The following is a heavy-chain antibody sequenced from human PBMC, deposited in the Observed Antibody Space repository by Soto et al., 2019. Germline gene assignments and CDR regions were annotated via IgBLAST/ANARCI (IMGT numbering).Heavy chain of an antibody. Sequence: GGSLRLSCAVSGFTFADYAVHWVRQSAGKGLEWVSFINADGSEKYYADSVRGRFTISRDNSKDSFYLQMNSLRLEGTAMYYCAKAKFYYDSSPYDSWGQGTLVTVSS. CDR1: GFTFADYA. D-gene: IGHD3-22*01. CDR2: INADGSEK. J-gene: IGHJ4*02. V-gene: IGHV3-43D*04. CDR3: AKAKFYYDSSPYDS.